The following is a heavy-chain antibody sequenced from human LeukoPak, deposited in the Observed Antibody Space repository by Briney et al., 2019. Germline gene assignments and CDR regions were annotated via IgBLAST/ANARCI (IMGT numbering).Heavy chain of an antibody. V-gene: IGHV1-2*02. CDR3: ARGSSSSWPHYYFDY. D-gene: IGHD6-13*01. Sequence: APVKVSCKASGYTFTGYYMHWVRQAPGQGLEWMGWINPNSGGTNYAQKFQGRVTMTRDTSISTAYMELSRLRSDDTAVYYCARGSSSSWPHYYFDYWGQGTLVTVSS. CDR2: INPNSGGT. CDR1: GYTFTGYY. J-gene: IGHJ4*02.